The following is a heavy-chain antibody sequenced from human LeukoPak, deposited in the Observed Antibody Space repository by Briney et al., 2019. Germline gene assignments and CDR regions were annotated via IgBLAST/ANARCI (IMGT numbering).Heavy chain of an antibody. CDR2: INHSGST. Sequence: PSETLSLTCAVYGGSFSGYYWGWIRQPPGKGLEWIGEINHSGSTNYNPSLKSRVTISVDTSKNQFSLKLSSVTAADTAVYYCASVDYDILTGYYRALFDYWGQGTLVTVSS. D-gene: IGHD3-9*01. V-gene: IGHV4-34*01. CDR1: GGSFSGYY. CDR3: ASVDYDILTGYYRALFDY. J-gene: IGHJ4*02.